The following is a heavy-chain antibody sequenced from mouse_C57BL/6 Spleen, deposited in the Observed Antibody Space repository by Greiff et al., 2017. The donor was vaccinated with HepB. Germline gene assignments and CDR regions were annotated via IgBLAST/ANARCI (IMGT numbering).Heavy chain of an antibody. J-gene: IGHJ1*03. CDR1: GYTFTSYG. CDR3: ARGITTVLAPNWYFDV. Sequence: VQLQQSGAELVRPGSSVKMSCKTSGYTFTSYGINWVKQRPGQGLEWIGYIYIGDGYTEYNEQFKGKATLTTDTSSSTAYMQHISLTSEDSAISACARGITTVLAPNWYFDVWGTGTTVTVSS. V-gene: IGHV1-58*01. D-gene: IGHD1-1*01. CDR2: IYIGDGYT.